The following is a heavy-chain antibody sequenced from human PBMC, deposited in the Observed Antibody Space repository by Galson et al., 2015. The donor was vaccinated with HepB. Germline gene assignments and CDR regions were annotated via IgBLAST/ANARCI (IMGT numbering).Heavy chain of an antibody. D-gene: IGHD3-10*01. Sequence: SLRLSCAASGFTVSSNYMSWVRQAPGKGLEWVSVIYSGRSTYYADSVKGRFTISRHNSKNTLYLQMNSLRAEDTAVYYCARVSSFWSGSGSYAFDIWGQGTMVTVSS. J-gene: IGHJ3*02. CDR2: IYSGRST. V-gene: IGHV3-53*04. CDR3: ARVSSFWSGSGSYAFDI. CDR1: GFTVSSNY.